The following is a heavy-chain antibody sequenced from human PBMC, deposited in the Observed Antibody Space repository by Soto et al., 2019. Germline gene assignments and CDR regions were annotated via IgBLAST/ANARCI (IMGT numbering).Heavy chain of an antibody. V-gene: IGHV1-18*01. CDR1: GYTFVSYV. CDR2: VSAYNGNT. CDR3: ARGSDTVTTDWFDP. Sequence: QVQLVQSGAEVKKAGASVKVSCKASGYTFVSYVISWVRQAPGQGLEWMGWVSAYNGNTNYAQNLQGRVTMTTDTSTSTAYMEPRSLRSDDTAVYYCARGSDTVTTDWFDPWGQGTLVTVSS. J-gene: IGHJ5*02. D-gene: IGHD4-4*01.